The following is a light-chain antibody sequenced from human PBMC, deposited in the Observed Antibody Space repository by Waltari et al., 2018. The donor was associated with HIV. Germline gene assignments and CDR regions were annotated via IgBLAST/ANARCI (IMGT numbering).Light chain of an antibody. CDR2: GAS. Sequence: EIVLTQSPGTLSLSPGERDTLSCRASQSVSSSYLAWYQQKPGQAPRLLISGASSRATGIPDRFSGSGSGTDFTLTISRLEPEDFAVYYCQQYGNSPRTFGQGTKLEIK. CDR1: QSVSSSY. J-gene: IGKJ2*02. V-gene: IGKV3-20*01. CDR3: QQYGNSPRT.